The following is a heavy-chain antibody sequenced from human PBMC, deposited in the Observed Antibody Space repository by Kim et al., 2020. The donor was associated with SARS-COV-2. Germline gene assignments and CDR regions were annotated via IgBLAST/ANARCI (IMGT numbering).Heavy chain of an antibody. V-gene: IGHV3-74*01. J-gene: IGHJ5*02. CDR3: AKFRFDL. Sequence: DGKTNTYADSVQGRFTISRHNAKNTLYLQMNSLRAEDTAVYYCAKFRFDLWGQGILVTVSS. CDR2: DGKTN.